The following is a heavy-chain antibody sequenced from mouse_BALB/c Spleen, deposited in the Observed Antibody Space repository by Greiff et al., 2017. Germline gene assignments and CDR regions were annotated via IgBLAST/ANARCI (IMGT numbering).Heavy chain of an antibody. J-gene: IGHJ4*01. D-gene: IGHD1-1*01. CDR2: IDPETGGT. CDR1: GYTFTDYE. V-gene: IGHV1-15*01. Sequence: QVQLQQSGAELVRPGASVTLSCKASGYTFTDYEMHWVKQTPVHGLEWIGAIDPETGGTAYNQKFKGKATLTADKSSSTAYMELRSLTSEDSAVYYGSTATTVVAQGAMDYWGQGTSVTVSS. CDR3: STATTVVAQGAMDY.